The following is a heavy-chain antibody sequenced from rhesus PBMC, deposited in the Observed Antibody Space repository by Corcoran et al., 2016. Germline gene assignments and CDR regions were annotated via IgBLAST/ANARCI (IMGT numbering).Heavy chain of an antibody. CDR3: TRDSGGY. CDR1: GFTFWSYD. CDR2: ISCTCKTI. V-gene: IGHV3-136*01. J-gene: IGHJ4*01. Sequence: EVQLVESGGGLVQPGGALRLSCAASGFTFWSYDRGWARQGPGKGLDWVSYISCTCKTIYYADSVKDRFTISRGNAKNSLSLQMSSLRAEDTAVYYCTRDSGGYWGQGVLVTVSS.